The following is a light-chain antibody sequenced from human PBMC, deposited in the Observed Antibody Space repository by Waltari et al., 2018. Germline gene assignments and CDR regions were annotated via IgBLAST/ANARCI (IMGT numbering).Light chain of an antibody. CDR1: SSDLGGYNY. CDR3: TSYTTTKTVV. J-gene: IGLJ2*01. V-gene: IGLV2-14*01. CDR2: NVA. Sequence: QSALTQPASVSGSPGQSITISCPGTSSDLGGYNYVPWYQPHPGKAPKLMTYNVARWPSGVSNRFSGSKSGNTASLTISGLQAEDEADYYCTSYTTTKTVVFGGGTKVTVL.